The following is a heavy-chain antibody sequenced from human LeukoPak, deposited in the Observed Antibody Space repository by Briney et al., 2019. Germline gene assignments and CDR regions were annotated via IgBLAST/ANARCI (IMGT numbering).Heavy chain of an antibody. D-gene: IGHD2-15*01. CDR2: VDPEDGET. J-gene: IGHJ5*02. CDR1: GYTFTDYY. V-gene: IGHV1-69-2*01. CDR3: ATIRSVQVVAWFDP. Sequence: GATVKISCKASGYTFTDYYMHWVQQAPGKGLEWMGRVDPEDGETIYAEKFQGRVTITADTSTDTAYMELSSLRSEDTAVYYCATIRSVQVVAWFDPWGQGTLVTVSS.